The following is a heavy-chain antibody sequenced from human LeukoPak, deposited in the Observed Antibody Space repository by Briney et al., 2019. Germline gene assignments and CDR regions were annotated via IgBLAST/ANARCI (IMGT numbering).Heavy chain of an antibody. CDR1: GYMFSSYY. CDR3: ARNDFWSGYPLDY. CDR2: INPSGRST. J-gene: IGHJ4*02. V-gene: IGHV1-46*01. Sequence: GASVKVSCKTSGYMFSSYYIHWVRQAPGQGLEWMGIINPSGRSTNYAHKFQGRVTMTTDTSTSTAYMELRSLRSDDTAVYYCARNDFWSGYPLDYWGQGTLVTVSS. D-gene: IGHD3-3*01.